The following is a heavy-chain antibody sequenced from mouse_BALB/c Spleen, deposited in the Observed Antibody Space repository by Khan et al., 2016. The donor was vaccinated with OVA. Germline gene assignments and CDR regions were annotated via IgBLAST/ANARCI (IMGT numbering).Heavy chain of an antibody. Sequence: VQLQESGPGLVQPSQSLSITCTVSGFSLTNYSVHWVRQSPGKGLEWLGVIWSAGSTDYNAAFISRLTIRKDNSRSQVFFKMNSLQPSDTAIYYCARRGYDYGRGALFAYWGQGTLVTVSA. D-gene: IGHD2-4*01. V-gene: IGHV2-2*02. J-gene: IGHJ3*01. CDR2: IWSAGST. CDR3: ARRGYDYGRGALFAY. CDR1: GFSLTNYS.